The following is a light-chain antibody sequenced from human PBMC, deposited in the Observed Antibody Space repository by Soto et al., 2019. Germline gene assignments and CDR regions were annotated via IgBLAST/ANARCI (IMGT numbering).Light chain of an antibody. CDR3: QQYNNWPLT. J-gene: IGKJ4*01. Sequence: IVLTQSPGTLSLSPGERATLSCRASQSVSSNLAWYQQKPGQTPRLLIYDTSTRATGVPTRFSGSRSGAEFTLTISSLQSEDFAVYYCQQYNNWPLTFGGGTKVDIK. CDR1: QSVSSN. V-gene: IGKV3-15*01. CDR2: DTS.